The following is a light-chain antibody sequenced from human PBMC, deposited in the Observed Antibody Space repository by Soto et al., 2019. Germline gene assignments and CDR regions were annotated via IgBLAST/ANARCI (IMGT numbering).Light chain of an antibody. CDR2: LNSDGSH. CDR3: QTWGTGIRV. Sequence: QTVVTQSPSASASLGASVKLTCTLSSGHSSYAIAWLQQQPEKGPRYLMKLNSDGSHNKGDGIPDRFSGSSSGAERYLTISSLQSEDEADYYCQTWGTGIRVFGGGTQLTVL. J-gene: IGLJ2*01. CDR1: SGHSSYA. V-gene: IGLV4-69*01.